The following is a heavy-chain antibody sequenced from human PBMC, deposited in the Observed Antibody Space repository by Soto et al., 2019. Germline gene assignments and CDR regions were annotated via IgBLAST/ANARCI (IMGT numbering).Heavy chain of an antibody. CDR3: ARNMGDYIWGSYHLYNWFDP. CDR2: MNPNSGNT. D-gene: IGHD3-16*02. V-gene: IGHV1-8*01. Sequence: ASVKVSCKASGYTFTSYDINWVRQATGQGLEWMGWMNPNSGNTGYAQKFQGRVTMTRNTSISTAYMELSSLRSEDTAVYYCARNMGDYIWGSYHLYNWFDPWGQGTLVTVSS. CDR1: GYTFTSYD. J-gene: IGHJ5*02.